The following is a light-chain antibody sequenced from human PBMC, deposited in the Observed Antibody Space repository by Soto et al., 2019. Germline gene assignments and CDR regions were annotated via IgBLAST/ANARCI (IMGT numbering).Light chain of an antibody. J-gene: IGLJ1*01. CDR3: CSYAGSATYV. V-gene: IGLV2-11*01. CDR1: SSDVGNYNY. Sequence: QSALTQPRSVSGSPGQSVTISCTGTSSDVGNYNYVSWYQQRPGKAPKLMISDVSKRPSGVPDRFSGSNSGNTASLTISGLQAEDEADYYCCSYAGSATYVFGSGTKVTVL. CDR2: DVS.